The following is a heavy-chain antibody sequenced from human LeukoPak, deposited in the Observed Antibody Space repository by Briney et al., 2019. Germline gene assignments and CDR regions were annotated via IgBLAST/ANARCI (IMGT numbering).Heavy chain of an antibody. CDR2: INPSGGST. J-gene: IGHJ6*02. Sequence: APVKVSCKASGYTFTSYYMHWVRQAPGQGLEWMGIINPSGGSTSYAQKFQGRVTMTRDTSTSTVYMELSSLRSEDTAVYYCARLLLRIQLERRTQGSYYGMDVWGQGTTVTVSS. V-gene: IGHV1-46*01. CDR1: GYTFTSYY. D-gene: IGHD1-1*01. CDR3: ARLLLRIQLERRTQGSYYGMDV.